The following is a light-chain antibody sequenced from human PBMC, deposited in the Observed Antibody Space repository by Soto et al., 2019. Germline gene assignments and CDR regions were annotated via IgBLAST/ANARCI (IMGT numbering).Light chain of an antibody. CDR1: NIGSRS. CDR3: QVWDGSSDPYVV. V-gene: IGLV3-21*02. Sequence: SYELTQPPSVSVAPGQTARITCGGNNIGSRSFHWYQQRPGQAPFLVVYDDSDRPSGIPERFSGSKSGNTATLTISRVEAGDEADYYCQVWDGSSDPYVVFGGGTKLTVL. CDR2: DDS. J-gene: IGLJ2*01.